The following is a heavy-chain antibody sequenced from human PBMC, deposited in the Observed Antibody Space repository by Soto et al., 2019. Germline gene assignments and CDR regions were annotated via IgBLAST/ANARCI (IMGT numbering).Heavy chain of an antibody. CDR2: IYYSGST. CDR3: ARLGWWFDY. CDR1: GGSISSSSYY. D-gene: IGHD2-8*02. J-gene: IGHJ4*02. V-gene: IGHV4-39*01. Sequence: SETLSLTCTVSGGSISSSSYYWGWIRQPPGKGLEWIGSIYYSGSTYYNPSLKSRVTISVDTSKNQFSLKLSSVTAADTAVYYCARLGWWFDYWGQGTLVTVSS.